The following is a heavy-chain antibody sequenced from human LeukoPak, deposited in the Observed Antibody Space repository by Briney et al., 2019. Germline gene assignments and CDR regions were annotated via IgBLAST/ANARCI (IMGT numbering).Heavy chain of an antibody. D-gene: IGHD1-26*01. Sequence: MASETLSLTCTVSGGSISSSSYYWGWIRQPPGKGLEWIGSIYYSGSTYYNPSLKSRVTISVDTSKNQFSLKLSSVTAADTAVYYCARDAPHLYSGSPFDYWGQGTLVTVSS. CDR3: ARDAPHLYSGSPFDY. V-gene: IGHV4-39*07. CDR1: GGSISSSSYY. J-gene: IGHJ4*02. CDR2: IYYSGST.